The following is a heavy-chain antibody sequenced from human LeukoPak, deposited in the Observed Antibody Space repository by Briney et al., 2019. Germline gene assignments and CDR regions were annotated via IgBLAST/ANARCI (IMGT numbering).Heavy chain of an antibody. V-gene: IGHV1-3*01. J-gene: IGHJ4*02. Sequence: ASVKVSCKASGYTFTSYAMHWVRQAPGQRLERMGWINAGNGNTKYSQKFQDRVTITRDTSASTAYMELSRLRSDDTAVYYCARVGGGYSYGWVYWGQGTLVTVSS. CDR2: INAGNGNT. CDR1: GYTFTSYA. D-gene: IGHD5-18*01. CDR3: ARVGGGYSYGWVY.